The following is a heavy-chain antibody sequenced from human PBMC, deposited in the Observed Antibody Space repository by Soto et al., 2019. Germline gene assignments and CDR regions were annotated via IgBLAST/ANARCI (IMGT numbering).Heavy chain of an antibody. V-gene: IGHV5-51*01. J-gene: IGHJ4*02. Sequence: ESLKISCRGSGYDFNTNWFGWVRQFPGRGLEWVGIMYPCDSDTRYNPSLQGHVTLSVDVTVSTAFLQWRSLETSDTGMYFCARLPRDCNKTSCYYADHWGQGTQVTVSS. CDR3: ARLPRDCNKTSCYYADH. CDR2: MYPCDSDT. D-gene: IGHD3-3*01. CDR1: GYDFNTNW.